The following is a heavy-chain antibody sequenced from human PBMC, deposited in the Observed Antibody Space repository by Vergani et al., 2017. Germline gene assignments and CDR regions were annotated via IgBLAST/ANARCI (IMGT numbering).Heavy chain of an antibody. CDR2: ISAYNGNT. CDR1: GYTFTRYG. CDR3: ARGREWGSGPYYYYYYMDV. Sequence: QVQLVQSGAEVKKPGASVKVSCKASGYTFTRYGISWVRQAPGQGLEWMGWISAYNGNTDYAQKLKGRVTMTTDTSTSTAYMELRSLRSDDTAVYYCARGREWGSGPYYYYYYMDVWGKGTTVTVSS. D-gene: IGHD3-16*01. J-gene: IGHJ6*03. V-gene: IGHV1-18*04.